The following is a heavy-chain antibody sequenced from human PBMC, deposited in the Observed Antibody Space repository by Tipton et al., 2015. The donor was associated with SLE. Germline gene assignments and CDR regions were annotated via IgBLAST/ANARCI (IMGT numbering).Heavy chain of an antibody. J-gene: IGHJ4*02. V-gene: IGHV4-59*11. D-gene: IGHD4-17*01. CDR2: IYYSGST. CDR1: GGSISSHY. Sequence: TLSLTCTVSGGSISSHYWSWIRQPPGKGLEWIGYIYYSGSTHYNPSLKSRVTISVDTSKNQFSLKLSSVTAEDTAVYYCTRESSSYGPYGDYHYWGQGTLVTVSS. CDR3: TRESSSYGPYGDYHY.